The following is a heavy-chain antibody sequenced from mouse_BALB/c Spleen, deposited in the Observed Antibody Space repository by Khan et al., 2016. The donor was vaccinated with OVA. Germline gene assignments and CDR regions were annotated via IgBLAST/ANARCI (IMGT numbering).Heavy chain of an antibody. Sequence: EVHLVESGGDLVKTGGSLKLSCAASGFTFSTYGMSWVRQTPDKRLEWVATISSGGHYTYYIDSVKGRFTISRDNAKNILYLQMTSLRSEDTAMYYGARLAYYYNSEGFAYWGQGTLVTVSA. D-gene: IGHD1-1*02. CDR1: GFTFSTYG. J-gene: IGHJ3*01. CDR2: ISSGGHYT. CDR3: ARLAYYYNSEGFAY. V-gene: IGHV5-6*01.